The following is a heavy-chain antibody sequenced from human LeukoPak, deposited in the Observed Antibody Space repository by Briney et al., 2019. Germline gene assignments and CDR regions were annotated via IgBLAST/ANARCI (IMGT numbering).Heavy chain of an antibody. CDR1: GFTFSDYY. D-gene: IGHD3-22*01. V-gene: IGHV3-23*01. Sequence: GGSLRLSCAASGFTFSDYYMSWIRQAPGKGLEWVSAISGSGGSTYYADSVKGRFTISRDNSKNTLYLQMNSLRAEDTAVYYCAKDLNPPYYYDSSGYYSSYYFDYWGQGTLVTVSS. CDR3: AKDLNPPYYYDSSGYYSSYYFDY. J-gene: IGHJ4*02. CDR2: ISGSGGST.